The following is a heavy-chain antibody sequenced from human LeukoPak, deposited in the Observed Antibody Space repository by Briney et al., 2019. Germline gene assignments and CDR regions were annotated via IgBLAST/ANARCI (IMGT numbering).Heavy chain of an antibody. Sequence: GESLKISCKGSGYSFTSYWIGWVRQMPGKGLEWMGIIYPGDSETRYSPSFQGQVTISADKSISTAYLQWSSLKASDTAMYYCARHLTVDTAMVIFDYWGQGTLVTVSS. D-gene: IGHD5-18*01. J-gene: IGHJ4*02. CDR3: ARHLTVDTAMVIFDY. V-gene: IGHV5-51*01. CDR2: IYPGDSET. CDR1: GYSFTSYW.